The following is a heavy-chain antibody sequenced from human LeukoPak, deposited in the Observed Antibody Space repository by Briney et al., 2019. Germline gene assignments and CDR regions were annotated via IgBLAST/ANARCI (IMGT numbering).Heavy chain of an antibody. CDR3: ARDRRRYSSGWEDYAFDI. V-gene: IGHV3-30*04. CDR1: GFTFTTYA. Sequence: EGSLRLSCAVSGFTFTTYAMHWVRQAPGKGLEWVAVISYDGSDTYFADSVKGRFTISRDKSKNTLYLQMNSLRTEDTAVYYCARDRRRYSSGWEDYAFDIWAKGQWSPSLQ. D-gene: IGHD6-19*01. CDR2: ISYDGSDT. J-gene: IGHJ3*02.